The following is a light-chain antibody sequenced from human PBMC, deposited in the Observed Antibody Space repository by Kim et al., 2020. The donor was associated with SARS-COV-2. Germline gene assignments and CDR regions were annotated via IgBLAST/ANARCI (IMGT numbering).Light chain of an antibody. CDR2: GDT. Sequence: RITVSCPGSSSNIGAGYGVHWYPQVPGTAPTLLIDGDTSRPSGVPARLFGSKSGTSASLAITGLQAEDEADYYCQSYDSSLSAWVFGGGTQLTVL. CDR1: SSNIGAGYG. CDR3: QSYDSSLSAWV. V-gene: IGLV1-40*01. J-gene: IGLJ3*02.